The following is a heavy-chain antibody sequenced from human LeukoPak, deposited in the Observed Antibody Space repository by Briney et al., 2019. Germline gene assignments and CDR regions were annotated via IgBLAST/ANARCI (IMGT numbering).Heavy chain of an antibody. V-gene: IGHV3-33*01. J-gene: IGHJ4*02. CDR1: GFIFSSYG. CDR2: IWYDGSNK. CDR3: ARDELAVAKKGFLDS. Sequence: GRSLRLSCAASGFIFSSYGMHWVRQAPGKGLEWVAVIWYDGSNKYYADSVKGRFTTSRDNSKNTLYLQVNSLRAEDTAVYYCARDELAVAKKGFLDSWGQGTLVTVPS. D-gene: IGHD6-19*01.